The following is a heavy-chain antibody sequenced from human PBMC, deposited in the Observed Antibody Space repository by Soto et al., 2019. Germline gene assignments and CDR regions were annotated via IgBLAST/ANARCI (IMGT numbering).Heavy chain of an antibody. V-gene: IGHV4-30-2*01. CDR1: GGSISSGGYS. CDR3: ARAHYAEYGYGMDV. D-gene: IGHD4-17*01. J-gene: IGHJ6*02. Sequence: SETLSLTCAVSGGSISSGGYSWSWIRQPPGKGLEWIGYIYHSGSTYYNPSLKSRVTISVDRSKNQFSLKLSSVTAADTAVYYCARAHYAEYGYGMDVWGQGTTVTVSS. CDR2: IYHSGST.